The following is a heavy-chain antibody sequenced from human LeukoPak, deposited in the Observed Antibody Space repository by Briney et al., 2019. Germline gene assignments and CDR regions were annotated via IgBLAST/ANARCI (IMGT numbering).Heavy chain of an antibody. CDR2: ISAYNGNT. V-gene: IGHV1-18*01. Sequence: ASVKVSCKASGYTFTSYGISWVRQAPGQGLEWMGWISAYNGNTNYAQKLQGRVTMTTDTYTSTAYMELRSLRSDDTAVYYCARSLSSSWYFWFDPWGQGTLVTVSS. D-gene: IGHD6-13*01. CDR1: GYTFTSYG. CDR3: ARSLSSSWYFWFDP. J-gene: IGHJ5*02.